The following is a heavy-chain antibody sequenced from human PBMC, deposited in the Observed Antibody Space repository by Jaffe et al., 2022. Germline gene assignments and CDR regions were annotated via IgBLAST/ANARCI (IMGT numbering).Heavy chain of an antibody. Sequence: QVQLVQSGAEVKKPGSSVKVSCKASGGTFSSYAISWVRQAPGQGLEWMGGIIPIFGTANYAQKFQGRVTITADESTSTAYMELSSLRSEDTAVYYCARVRDSGYDLESWYFDLWGRGTLVTVSS. D-gene: IGHD5-12*01. CDR3: ARVRDSGYDLESWYFDL. J-gene: IGHJ2*01. V-gene: IGHV1-69*01. CDR2: IIPIFGTA. CDR1: GGTFSSYA.